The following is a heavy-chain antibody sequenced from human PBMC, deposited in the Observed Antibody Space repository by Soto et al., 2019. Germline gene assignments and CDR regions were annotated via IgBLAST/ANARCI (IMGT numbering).Heavy chain of an antibody. CDR3: AREPLGYDCSSYYFDY. CDR2: IKQDGSEK. J-gene: IGHJ4*02. V-gene: IGHV3-7*01. D-gene: IGHD5-12*01. Sequence: GGSLRLSCAASGFTFSSYWMSWVRQAPGKGLEWVANIKQDGSEKYYVDSVKGRFTISRDNAKNSLYLQMNSLRDEDTAVYYCAREPLGYDCSSYYFDYWGQGTLVTVSS. CDR1: GFTFSSYW.